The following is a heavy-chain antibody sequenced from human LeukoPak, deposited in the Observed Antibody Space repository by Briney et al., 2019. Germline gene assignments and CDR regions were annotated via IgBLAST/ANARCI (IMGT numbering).Heavy chain of an antibody. CDR3: ARVQDYPREASAFDI. J-gene: IGHJ3*02. CDR1: GGTFSSYA. V-gene: IGHV1-69*13. CDR2: IIPIFGTA. D-gene: IGHD4-11*01. Sequence: ASVKVSCKASGGTFSSYAISWVRQAPGQGLEWMGGIIPIFGTANYAQKFQGRVTITADESTSTAYMELSSLRSEDTAVYYCARVQDYPREASAFDIWGQGTMVTVSS.